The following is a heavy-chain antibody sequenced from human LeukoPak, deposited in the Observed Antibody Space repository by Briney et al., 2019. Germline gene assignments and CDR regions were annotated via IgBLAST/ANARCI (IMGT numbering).Heavy chain of an antibody. D-gene: IGHD1-26*01. J-gene: IGHJ4*02. V-gene: IGHV3-21*01. CDR3: ARLVGDRGSYYRGY. Sequence: GSLHLSCAASGFPFSSYSMNWVRQAPGKGLEWVSSISSSSSYIYYADSVKGRFTISRDNAKNSLYLQMNSLRAEDTAVYYCARLVGDRGSYYRGYWGQGTLVTVSS. CDR1: GFPFSSYS. CDR2: ISSSSSYI.